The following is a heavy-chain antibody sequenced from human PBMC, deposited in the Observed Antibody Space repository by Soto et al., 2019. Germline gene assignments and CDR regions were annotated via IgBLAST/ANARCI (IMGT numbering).Heavy chain of an antibody. V-gene: IGHV5-10-1*01. D-gene: IGHD3-10*01. Sequence: VESLKISCRGSGDSFTSYWISWVRQMPWKGLEWMGRIDPSDSYTNYSPSFQGHVTISADKSISTAYLQWSSLKASDTAMYYCARHFGDHTYYGMDVWGQGTTVPVSS. CDR3: ARHFGDHTYYGMDV. J-gene: IGHJ6*02. CDR1: GDSFTSYW. CDR2: IDPSDSYT.